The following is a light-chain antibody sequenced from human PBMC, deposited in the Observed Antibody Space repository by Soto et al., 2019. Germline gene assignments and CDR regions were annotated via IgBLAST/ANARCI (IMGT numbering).Light chain of an antibody. Sequence: DIVMTQSPDSLAVSLGERATIKCKSSQSILFSSNNKNYLTWYQQKPGQPPKPLIYWASTRESGVPDRFSGSGSGTDFTLTISSLQAEDVAVYYCQQYYRTPVTFGGGTKVEIK. V-gene: IGKV4-1*01. CDR3: QQYYRTPVT. CDR2: WAS. CDR1: QSILFSSNNKNY. J-gene: IGKJ4*01.